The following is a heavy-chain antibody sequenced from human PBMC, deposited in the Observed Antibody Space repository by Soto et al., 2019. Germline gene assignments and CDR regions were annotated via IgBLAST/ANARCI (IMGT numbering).Heavy chain of an antibody. J-gene: IGHJ6*02. CDR3: AKEGTGKSNHLDV. Sequence: QVQLVESGGGVVQPGRSLRLSCAASGFTFSSYGMHWVRQAPGKGLEWEAVISYDGSNKYYADSVKGRFTISRDNSKNTLYLQMNSLRAEDTAVYYCAKEGTGKSNHLDVWGQGTTVTV. CDR2: ISYDGSNK. V-gene: IGHV3-30*18. CDR1: GFTFSSYG. D-gene: IGHD3-10*01.